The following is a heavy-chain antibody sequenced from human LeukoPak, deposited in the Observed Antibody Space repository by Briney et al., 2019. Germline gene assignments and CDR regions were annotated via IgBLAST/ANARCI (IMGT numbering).Heavy chain of an antibody. D-gene: IGHD3-10*01. Sequence: SETLSLTCTVSGGSISSSSYYWGWIRQPPGKGLEWSGSIYYSGSTYYNPSLKSRVTVSVDTSKNQFSLKLSSVTAADTAVYYCARRRSTMVRGPQFDPWGQGTLVTVSS. CDR1: GGSISSSSYY. V-gene: IGHV4-39*01. J-gene: IGHJ5*02. CDR2: IYYSGST. CDR3: ARRRSTMVRGPQFDP.